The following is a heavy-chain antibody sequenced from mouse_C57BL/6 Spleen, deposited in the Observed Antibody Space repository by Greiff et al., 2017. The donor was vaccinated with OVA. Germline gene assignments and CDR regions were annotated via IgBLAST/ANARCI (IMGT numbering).Heavy chain of an antibody. J-gene: IGHJ3*01. V-gene: IGHV2-2*01. D-gene: IGHD1-1*01. CDR3: ARGGSSYVAWFAY. Sequence: VMLVESGPGLVQPSQSLSITCTVSGFSLTSYGVHWVRQSPGKGLEWLGVIWSGGSTDYNAAFIPRLSISKDNSKSQVFFKMNSLQADDTAIYYCARGGSSYVAWFAYWGQGTLVTVSA. CDR1: GFSLTSYG. CDR2: IWSGGST.